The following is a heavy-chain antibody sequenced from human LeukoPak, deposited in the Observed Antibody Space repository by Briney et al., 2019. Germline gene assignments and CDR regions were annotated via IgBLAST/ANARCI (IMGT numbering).Heavy chain of an antibody. D-gene: IGHD3-3*01. CDR2: INPNSGGT. CDR3: ARVESVLRFFDY. J-gene: IGHJ4*02. CDR1: GYTFTGYY. Sequence: ASVKVSCKASGYTFTGYYMHWVRQAPGQGLEWMGRINPNSGGTNYAQKFQGRVTITRDTSISTAYMELRSLRSDDTAVYYCARVESVLRFFDYWGQGTLVTVSS. V-gene: IGHV1-2*06.